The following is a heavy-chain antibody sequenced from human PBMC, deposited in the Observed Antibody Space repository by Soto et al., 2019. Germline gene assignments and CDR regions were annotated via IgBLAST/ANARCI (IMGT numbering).Heavy chain of an antibody. CDR2: IIPILGIA. V-gene: IGHV1-69*02. CDR3: PSGGPTVTNWFDP. CDR1: GGTFSSYT. Sequence: QVQLVQSGAEVKKPGSSVKVSCKASGGTFSSYTISWVRQAPGQGLEWMGRIIPILGIANYAQKFQGRVTISAAESTSTAYMELSRLRSADTAGYYCPSGGPTVTNWFDPWGQGTLVTVSS. J-gene: IGHJ5*02. D-gene: IGHD4-17*01.